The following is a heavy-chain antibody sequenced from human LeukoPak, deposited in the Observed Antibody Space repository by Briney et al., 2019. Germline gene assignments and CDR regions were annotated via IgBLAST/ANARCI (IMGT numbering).Heavy chain of an antibody. CDR3: ARSSSN. J-gene: IGHJ4*02. D-gene: IGHD6-6*01. V-gene: IGHV3-66*01. CDR1: GFTVSSNY. CDR2: IYSGGAT. Sequence: PGGSLRLSCAGSGFTVSSNYMSWVRQAPGKGLEWVSVIYSGGATYYADSVKGRFTISRDNYKNTLYLQMNSLTAEDTAVYYCARSSSNWGQGTLVTVSS.